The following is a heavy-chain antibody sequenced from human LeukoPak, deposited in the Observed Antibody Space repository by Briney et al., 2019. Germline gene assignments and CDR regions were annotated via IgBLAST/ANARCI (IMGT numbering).Heavy chain of an antibody. CDR2: IYYRGST. J-gene: IGHJ6*03. V-gene: IGHV4-31*03. CDR1: GGSISSGGYY. CDR3: ARERHPDYYFYMDV. D-gene: IGHD6-25*01. Sequence: SETLSLTCTVSGGSISSGGYYWNWIRQLPGKGLEWIGYIYYRGSTNYNPSLKSRVTISLDTSKNHFSLELSSVTAADTAVYYCARERHPDYYFYMDVWGKGTTLTVSS.